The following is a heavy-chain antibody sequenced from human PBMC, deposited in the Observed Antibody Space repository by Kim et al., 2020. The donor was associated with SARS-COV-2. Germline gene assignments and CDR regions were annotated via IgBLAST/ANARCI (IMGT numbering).Heavy chain of an antibody. CDR3: ARSRGSGISPDY. CDR1: GYTFTGYY. D-gene: IGHD3-10*01. CDR2: INPNSGGT. J-gene: IGHJ4*02. Sequence: ASVKVSCKASGYTFTGYYMHWVRQAPGQGLEWMGWINPNSGGTNYAQKFQGWVTMTRDTSISTAYMELSRLRSDETAVYYCARSRGSGISPDYWGQGTLVTVSS. V-gene: IGHV1-2*04.